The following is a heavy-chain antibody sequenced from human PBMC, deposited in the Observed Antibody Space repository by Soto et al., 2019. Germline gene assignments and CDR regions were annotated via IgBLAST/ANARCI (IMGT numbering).Heavy chain of an antibody. D-gene: IGHD3-3*02. V-gene: IGHV3-23*01. CDR1: GFTFSSYA. CDR2: ISGSGGST. Sequence: GGSLRLSCAASGFTFSSYAMSWVRQAPGKGLEWVSAISGSGGSTYYADSVKGRFTISRDNSKNTLYLQMNSLRAEDTAVYYCRNFAPLAGGYYYYGMDVWGQGTTVTVSS. J-gene: IGHJ6*02. CDR3: RNFAPLAGGYYYYGMDV.